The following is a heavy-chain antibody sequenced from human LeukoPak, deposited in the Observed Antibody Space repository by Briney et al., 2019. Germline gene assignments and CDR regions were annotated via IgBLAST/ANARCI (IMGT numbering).Heavy chain of an antibody. CDR3: ASQNDFRLDY. CDR1: GYTFSSYW. Sequence: GESPRISCKGSGYTFSSYWIGWVRQMPGKGLEWMGIIYPGDSDTRYSPSLQGQVTISVDASIGTAYLQWSSLRASDTAIYSCASQNDFRLDYWGQGTLVTVSS. J-gene: IGHJ4*02. CDR2: IYPGDSDT. V-gene: IGHV5-51*01. D-gene: IGHD3-3*01.